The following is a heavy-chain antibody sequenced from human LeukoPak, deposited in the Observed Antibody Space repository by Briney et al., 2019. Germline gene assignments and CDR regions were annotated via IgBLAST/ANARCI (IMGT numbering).Heavy chain of an antibody. D-gene: IGHD5-18*01. Sequence: ASVKVSCKASGYTFTGYYMHWVRQAPGQGLEWMGWINPNSGGTNYAQKFQGRVTMTRDTSISTAYMELSRLRSDDTAVYYCARGFKKVQLWLRLHYFDYWGQGTLDTVSS. CDR3: ARGFKKVQLWLRLHYFDY. CDR1: GYTFTGYY. V-gene: IGHV1-2*02. CDR2: INPNSGGT. J-gene: IGHJ4*02.